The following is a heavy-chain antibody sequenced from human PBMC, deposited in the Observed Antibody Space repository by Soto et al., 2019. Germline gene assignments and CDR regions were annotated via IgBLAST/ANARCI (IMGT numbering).Heavy chain of an antibody. D-gene: IGHD1-26*01. V-gene: IGHV1-2*02. CDR3: ARGGSYYAH. Sequence: ASVKVSCKASGDTHTIYFIHWLRQAPGQGLEWMGWINSVSGGANYAPRFQGRVAMTRDRSSATAFMELSRLRSDDTAVYYCARGGSYYAHWGQGTLVTVSS. CDR2: INSVSGGA. J-gene: IGHJ4*02. CDR1: GDTHTIYF.